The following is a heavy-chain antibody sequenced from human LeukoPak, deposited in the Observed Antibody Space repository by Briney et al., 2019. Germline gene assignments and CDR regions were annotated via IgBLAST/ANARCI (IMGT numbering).Heavy chain of an antibody. D-gene: IGHD1-26*01. CDR1: RFTFSSHG. CDR3: ARGAQVGATDAFDI. V-gene: IGHV3-33*01. J-gene: IGHJ3*02. Sequence: PGGPLRLSCAASRFTFSSHGMHWVRQAPGKGLEWVAAIWYDGSNKYYADSVRGRFTISRDNSKNTLYLQMNSLRVEDTAVYYCARGAQVGATDAFDIWGQGTLVTVSS. CDR2: IWYDGSNK.